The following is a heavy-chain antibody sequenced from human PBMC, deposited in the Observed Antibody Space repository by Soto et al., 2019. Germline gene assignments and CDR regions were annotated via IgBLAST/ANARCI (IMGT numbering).Heavy chain of an antibody. CDR1: GFTFSSYA. CDR2: ISYDGSNK. V-gene: IGHV3-30-3*01. Sequence: GGSLRLSCAASGFTFSSYAMHWVRQAPGKGLEWVAVISYDGSNKYYADSVKGRFTISRDNSKNTLYLQMNSLRAEDTAVYYCARDRYRASYDYWGQGTLVTVSS. CDR3: ARDRYRASYDY. D-gene: IGHD1-26*01. J-gene: IGHJ4*02.